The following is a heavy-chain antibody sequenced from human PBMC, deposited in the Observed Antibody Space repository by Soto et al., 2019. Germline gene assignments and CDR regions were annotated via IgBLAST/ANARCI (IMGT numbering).Heavy chain of an antibody. J-gene: IGHJ6*02. CDR2: ISYDGSNK. CDR3: ARDTCDIVVVPAASGMDV. D-gene: IGHD2-2*01. Sequence: GGSLRLSCAASGFTFSSYAMHWVRQAPGKGLEWVAVISYDGSNKYYADSVKGRFTISRDNSKNTLYLQMNSLRAEDTAVYYFARDTCDIVVVPAASGMDVWGQGTTVTVSS. V-gene: IGHV3-30-3*01. CDR1: GFTFSSYA.